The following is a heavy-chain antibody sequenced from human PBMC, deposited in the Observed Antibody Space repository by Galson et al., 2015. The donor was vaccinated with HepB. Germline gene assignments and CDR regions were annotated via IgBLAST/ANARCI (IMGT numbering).Heavy chain of an antibody. V-gene: IGHV3-74*01. D-gene: IGHD3-3*01. CDR1: GFTFSGYL. CDR3: ARSISLTIFDWFDP. CDR2: INIDGSNT. Sequence: SLRLSCAASGFTFSGYLMHWVRQAPGKGLVWVSRINIDGSNTVYADSVMGRFTISRDNAKNTLYLQMNSLRAEDTAVYYCARSISLTIFDWFDPWGQGTLVTVSS. J-gene: IGHJ5*02.